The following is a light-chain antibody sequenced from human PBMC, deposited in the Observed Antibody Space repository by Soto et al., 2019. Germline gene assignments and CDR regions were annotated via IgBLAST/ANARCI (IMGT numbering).Light chain of an antibody. V-gene: IGKV3-20*01. Sequence: EIVLTQSPGTLSLSPGERATLSCRASQTVSSSYLSWYQQKPGQAPRLLINGASSRATGIPDRFSGSGSGTDFTLTISRLEPEDFAVYYCQKYVGSPYMYTFGQGTKLEIK. J-gene: IGKJ2*01. CDR3: QKYVGSPYMYT. CDR1: QTVSSSY. CDR2: GAS.